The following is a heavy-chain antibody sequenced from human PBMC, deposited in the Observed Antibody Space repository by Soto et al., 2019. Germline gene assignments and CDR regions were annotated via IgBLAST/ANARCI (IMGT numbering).Heavy chain of an antibody. CDR3: VRDGASLINLFFGMDV. J-gene: IGHJ6*02. CDR2: INTDTGNP. Sequence: ASVKVSCKASGYTFRRKPMNWVRQAPGQGLEWMGWINTDTGNPTFAQVFTGRCVFSLGASVRTAHLQIDSLRAEDTAVYYCVRDGASLINLFFGMDVWGQGTTVTVSS. D-gene: IGHD2-8*01. CDR1: GYTFRRKP. V-gene: IGHV7-4-1*01.